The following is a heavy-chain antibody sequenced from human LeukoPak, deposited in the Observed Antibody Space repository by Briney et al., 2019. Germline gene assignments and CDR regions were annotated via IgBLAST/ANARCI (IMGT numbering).Heavy chain of an antibody. D-gene: IGHD3-22*01. CDR3: ARGKDYYDSSGYSPSYDY. J-gene: IGHJ4*02. CDR2: IYTSGST. CDR1: GVSISSGSYN. Sequence: SQTLSLTCTVSGVSISSGSYNWSWIRQPAGKGLEWIGRIYTSGSTNYNPSLKSRVTISVDTSKNQFSLKLSSVTAADTAVYYCARGKDYYDSSGYSPSYDYWGQGTLVTVSS. V-gene: IGHV4-61*02.